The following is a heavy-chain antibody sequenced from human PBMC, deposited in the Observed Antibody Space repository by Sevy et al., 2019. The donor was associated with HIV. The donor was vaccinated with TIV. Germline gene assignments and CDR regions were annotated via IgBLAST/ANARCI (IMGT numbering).Heavy chain of an antibody. J-gene: IGHJ4*02. V-gene: IGHV3-23*01. CDR2: LSFGCGKI. CDR1: GFAFYDYS. Sequence: GGSLRLSCAASGFAFYDYSMSWIRQAPGKGLEWVATLSFGCGKINYADSVKGRFTNSRDNSQNSFYLQMDNLRVEDTALYYCAREGCNRPHDYWGQGTRVTVSS. D-gene: IGHD2-8*01. CDR3: AREGCNRPHDY.